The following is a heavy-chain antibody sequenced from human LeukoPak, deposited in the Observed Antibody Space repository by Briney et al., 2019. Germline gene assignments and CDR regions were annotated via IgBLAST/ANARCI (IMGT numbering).Heavy chain of an antibody. V-gene: IGHV4-34*01. D-gene: IGHD2/OR15-2a*01. CDR1: GGSFSGYY. J-gene: IGHJ4*02. Sequence: SETLSLTCTVYGGSFSGYYWSWIRQPPGKGLEWIGEINHSGSTNYNPSLKSRVTISVDTSKNQFSLKLSSVTAADTAVYYCARQNLSPVPYYFDYWGQGTLVTVSS. CDR3: ARQNLSPVPYYFDY. CDR2: INHSGST.